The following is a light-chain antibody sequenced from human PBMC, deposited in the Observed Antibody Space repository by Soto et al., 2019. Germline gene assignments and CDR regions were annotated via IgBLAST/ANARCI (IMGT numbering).Light chain of an antibody. Sequence: DIQMTQSPSSVSASVGDRVTITCRAIQGIITSLAWYQQKPGAAPKLLMYTASSLQDGVPSRFSGSGSGTDFTLTISSLQPKDFATYYCQHSKTNSLPITFGQGTRLEIK. V-gene: IGKV1-12*01. CDR1: QGIITS. J-gene: IGKJ5*01. CDR2: TAS. CDR3: QHSKTNSLPIT.